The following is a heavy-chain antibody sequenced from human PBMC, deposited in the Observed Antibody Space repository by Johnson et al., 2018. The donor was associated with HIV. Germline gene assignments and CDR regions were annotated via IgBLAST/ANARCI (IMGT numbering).Heavy chain of an antibody. V-gene: IGHV3-15*01. CDR3: TTESLQKVLRAFDI. J-gene: IGHJ3*02. Sequence: VQLVESGGGLVKPGGSLRLSCAASGFTFSDAWMTWVRQAPGKGLEWIGRIKGKTDGGTTDYDAPVKGRFTISRDDSKNTLYLKMNRLKTEDTAVYYCTTESLQKVLRAFDIWGQGTMVTVSS. CDR2: IKGKTDGGTT. CDR1: GFTFSDAW. D-gene: IGHD1-1*01.